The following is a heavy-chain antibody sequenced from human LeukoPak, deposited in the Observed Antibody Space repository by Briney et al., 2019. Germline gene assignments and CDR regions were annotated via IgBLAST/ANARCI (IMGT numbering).Heavy chain of an antibody. CDR1: GGSISSSSYY. D-gene: IGHD3-10*01. Sequence: PSETLSLTCTVSGGSISSSSYYGGWIRQPPGKGLEWIGSIYYSGSTYYNPSLKSRVTISVDTSKNQFSLKLSSVTAADTAVYYCARSAPGYYFDYWGQGTLVTVSS. CDR2: IYYSGST. V-gene: IGHV4-39*07. CDR3: ARSAPGYYFDY. J-gene: IGHJ4*02.